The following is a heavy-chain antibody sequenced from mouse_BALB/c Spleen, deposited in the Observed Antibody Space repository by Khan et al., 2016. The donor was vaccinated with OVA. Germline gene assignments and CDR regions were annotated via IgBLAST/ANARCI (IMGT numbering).Heavy chain of an antibody. CDR3: ARGGYNGTMDY. V-gene: IGHV9-3-1*01. CDR1: GYTFTIYG. CDR2: INTYTGEP. Sequence: HIPFVQSGPELKKPGETVKISCKASGYTFTIYGMNWVRQAPGKGLKWMGWINTYTGEPTYADDFKGRFAFSLETSASTAFLQINNLKNEETATYFCARGGYNGTMDYWGQGTSVTV. D-gene: IGHD2-14*01. J-gene: IGHJ4*01.